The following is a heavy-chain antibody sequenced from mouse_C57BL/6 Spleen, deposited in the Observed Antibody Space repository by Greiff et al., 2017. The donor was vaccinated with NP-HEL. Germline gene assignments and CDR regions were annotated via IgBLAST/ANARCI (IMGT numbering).Heavy chain of an antibody. D-gene: IGHD2-3*01. CDR3: ARLDGFYYFDY. Sequence: VQLQQPGAELVRPGSSVKLSCKASGYTFTSYWMHWVKQRPIQGLEWIGDIYPGSGSTNYNEKFKSKATLTVDTSSSTAYMQLSSLTSEDSAVYYCARLDGFYYFDYWGQGTTLTVSS. J-gene: IGHJ2*01. CDR1: GYTFTSYW. CDR2: IYPGSGST. V-gene: IGHV1-55*01.